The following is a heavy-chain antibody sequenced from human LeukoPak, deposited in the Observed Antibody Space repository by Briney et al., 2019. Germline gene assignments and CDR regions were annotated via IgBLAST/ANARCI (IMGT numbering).Heavy chain of an antibody. CDR2: MNPNSGNT. Sequence: ASVKVSCKASGYTFTSYDINWVRQATGQGLEWMGWMNPNSGNTGYAQKFQGRVTITRNTSISTAYMELSSLRSEDTAVYYCAGGGYDSSGYLTWGQGTLVTVSS. V-gene: IGHV1-8*03. D-gene: IGHD3-22*01. J-gene: IGHJ4*02. CDR1: GYTFTSYD. CDR3: AGGGYDSSGYLT.